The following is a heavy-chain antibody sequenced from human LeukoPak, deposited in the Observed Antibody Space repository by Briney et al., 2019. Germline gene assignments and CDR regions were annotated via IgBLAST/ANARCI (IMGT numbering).Heavy chain of an antibody. V-gene: IGHV1-69*13. D-gene: IGHD2-2*01. CDR3: ASDVHSTADPYDY. Sequence: ASAKVSCKASGGTFSSYAISWVRQAPGQGLEWMGGIIPIFGTANYAQKFQGRVTITADESTSTAYMELSSLRSEDTAVYYCASDVHSTADPYDYWGQGTLVTVSS. CDR2: IIPIFGTA. CDR1: GGTFSSYA. J-gene: IGHJ4*02.